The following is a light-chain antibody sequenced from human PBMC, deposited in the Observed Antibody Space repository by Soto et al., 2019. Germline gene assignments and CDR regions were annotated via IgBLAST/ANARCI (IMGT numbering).Light chain of an antibody. CDR3: LQDNDYPRT. Sequence: AVHLTQSPYELCASLGDSGSITCRASQGIRDELGWYQQKPGRAPKLLIYAASVLQSGVPSRFRGGGFGTDFTLTISSLQPEDFATYYCLQDNDYPRTFGQGTKVDI. J-gene: IGKJ1*01. CDR1: QGIRDE. CDR2: AAS. V-gene: IGKV1-6*01.